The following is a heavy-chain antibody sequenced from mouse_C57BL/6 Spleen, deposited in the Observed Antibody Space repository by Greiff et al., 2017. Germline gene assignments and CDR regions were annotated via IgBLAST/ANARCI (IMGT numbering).Heavy chain of an antibody. CDR1: GYTFTSYW. D-gene: IGHD1-1*01. Sequence: QVQLQQPGAELVMPGASVKLSCKASGYTFTSYWMHWVKQRPGQGLEWIGEIDPSDSYTNYNQKFKGKSTLTVDKSSSTAYMQLSSLTSEDSAVYYCARGGFTTVVARGFDYWGQGTTLTVSS. V-gene: IGHV1-69*01. J-gene: IGHJ2*01. CDR2: IDPSDSYT. CDR3: ARGGFTTVVARGFDY.